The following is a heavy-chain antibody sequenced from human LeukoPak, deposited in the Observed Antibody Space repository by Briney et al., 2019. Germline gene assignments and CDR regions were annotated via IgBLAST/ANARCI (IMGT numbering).Heavy chain of an antibody. J-gene: IGHJ4*02. D-gene: IGHD6-19*01. CDR3: ARDLGYSSGWYFGHFDY. V-gene: IGHV3-33*01. CDR2: IWYDGSNI. Sequence: GGSLRLSCAASGFTFSSYGMHWVRQAPGKGLEWVAVIWYDGSNIYYADSVKGRFTISRDNSKNTLYLQMNSLRAEDTAVYYCARDLGYSSGWYFGHFDYWGQGTLVTVSS. CDR1: GFTFSSYG.